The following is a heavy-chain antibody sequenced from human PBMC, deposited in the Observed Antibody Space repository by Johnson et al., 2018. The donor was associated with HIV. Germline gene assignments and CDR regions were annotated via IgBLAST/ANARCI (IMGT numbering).Heavy chain of an antibody. Sequence: QVQLVESGGGVVQPGRSLRLSCAASGFTFSSYAIHWVRQAPGKGLEWVAVIWYDGSNKYYADSVKGRFTISRDNSKNTLYLQMNSLRAEDTAVYYCAKVYGFDYGDYYDALDIWGQGTMVTVSS. CDR1: GFTFSSYA. CDR2: IWYDGSNK. CDR3: AKVYGFDYGDYYDALDI. J-gene: IGHJ3*02. D-gene: IGHD4-17*01. V-gene: IGHV3-30*04.